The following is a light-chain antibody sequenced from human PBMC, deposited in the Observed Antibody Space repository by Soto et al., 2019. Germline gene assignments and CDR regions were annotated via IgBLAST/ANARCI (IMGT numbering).Light chain of an antibody. V-gene: IGKV1-39*01. J-gene: IGKJ5*01. CDR2: AAS. CDR3: QQSYSTPRD. CDR1: QSISNS. Sequence: RMTQSAASLSVSLGDRVTITCWASQSISNSLNWYQQKKGRAPKLLIYAASSLQSGVPSRFSGSGYGTDFILTISSLQTEDFATYYCQQSYSTPRDFGQGTRLEIK.